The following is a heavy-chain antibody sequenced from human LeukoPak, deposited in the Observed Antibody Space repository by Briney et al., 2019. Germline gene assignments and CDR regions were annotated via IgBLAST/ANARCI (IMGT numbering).Heavy chain of an antibody. J-gene: IGHJ6*02. V-gene: IGHV4-34*01. D-gene: IGHD3-9*01. CDR1: GGSFSGYY. CDR2: INHSRST. Sequence: PSETLSLTCAVYGGSFSGYYWSWIRQPPGKGLEWIGEINHSRSTNYNPSLKSRVTISVDTSKNQFSLKLSSVTAADTAVYYCARGKVTNLTGYYAPYYYYGMDVWGQGTTVTVSS. CDR3: ARGKVTNLTGYYAPYYYYGMDV.